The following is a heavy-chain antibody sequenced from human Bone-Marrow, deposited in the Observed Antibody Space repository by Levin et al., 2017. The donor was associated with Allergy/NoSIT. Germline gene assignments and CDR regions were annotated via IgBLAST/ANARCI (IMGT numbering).Heavy chain of an antibody. Sequence: GESLKISCAASGFTFSSYSMNWVRQAPGKGLEWVSSISSSSSYIYYADSVKGRFTISRDNAKNSLYLQMNSLRAEDTAVYYCASYLWFGELLVDYWGQGTLVTVSS. V-gene: IGHV3-21*01. D-gene: IGHD3-10*01. CDR2: ISSSSSYI. CDR1: GFTFSSYS. J-gene: IGHJ4*02. CDR3: ASYLWFGELLVDY.